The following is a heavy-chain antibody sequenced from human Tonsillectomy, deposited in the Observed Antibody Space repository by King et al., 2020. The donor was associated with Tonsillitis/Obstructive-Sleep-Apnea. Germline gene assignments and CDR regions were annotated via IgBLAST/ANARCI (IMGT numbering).Heavy chain of an antibody. J-gene: IGHJ4*02. CDR3: ATSPGYSSRWRIDY. CDR2: IYPGDSDT. D-gene: IGHD6-13*01. CDR1: GYSFITYW. V-gene: IGHV5-51*03. Sequence: QLVQSGAEVKKPGASLKISCKGSGYSFITYWIGWVRQMPGKGLEWMGIIYPGDSDTTYSPSFQGQVTISVDKSISTAYLQWSSLKASDSAFYYCATSPGYSSRWRIDYWGQGTLVTVSS.